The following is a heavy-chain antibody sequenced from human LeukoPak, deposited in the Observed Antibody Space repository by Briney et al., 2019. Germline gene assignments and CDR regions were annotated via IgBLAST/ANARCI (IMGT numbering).Heavy chain of an antibody. J-gene: IGHJ6*03. CDR3: ARGRYCSSTSCSTGYYYYMDV. V-gene: IGHV4-59*01. Sequence: SETLSLTCSVSGGSITTNYWNWIRQSPGKGLEWIGHIYHTGSTNYNPSLKSRVTISVDTSKNQFSLKLSSVTAADTAVYYCARGRYCSSTSCSTGYYYYMDVWGKGTTVTVSS. CDR1: GGSITTNY. D-gene: IGHD2-2*01. CDR2: IYHTGST.